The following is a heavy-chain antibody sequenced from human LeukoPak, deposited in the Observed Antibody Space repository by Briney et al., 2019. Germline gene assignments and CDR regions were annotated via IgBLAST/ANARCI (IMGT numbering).Heavy chain of an antibody. J-gene: IGHJ6*02. CDR1: GFTSSSYS. CDR2: ISSSSRTI. V-gene: IGHV3-48*01. CDR3: ARDSKGMAAAGTGGMDV. Sequence: GGSLRLSCAASGFTSSSYSMNWVRQAPGKGLEWVSYISSSSRTIYYADSVKGRFTISRDNAKNSLYLQMNSLRVEDTAVYYCARDSKGMAAAGTGGMDVWGQGTTVTVSS. D-gene: IGHD6-13*01.